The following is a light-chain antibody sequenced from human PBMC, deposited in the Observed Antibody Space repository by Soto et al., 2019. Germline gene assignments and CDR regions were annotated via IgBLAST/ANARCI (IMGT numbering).Light chain of an antibody. Sequence: QSALTQPASVSGSPGQSIAIACTGTSSELGGYGGFNYVSWYQQHPGKAPRLMIYDVSNRPSGVSNRFSGSKSGNTASLTIFGLQAEDEADYYCSSYTSSSTVFGGGTKRTVL. CDR2: DVS. V-gene: IGLV2-14*01. J-gene: IGLJ3*02. CDR3: SSYTSSSTV. CDR1: SSELGGYGGFNY.